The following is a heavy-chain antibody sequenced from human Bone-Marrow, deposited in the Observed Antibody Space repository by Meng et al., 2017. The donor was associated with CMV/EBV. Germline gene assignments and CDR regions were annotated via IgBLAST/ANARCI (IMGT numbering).Heavy chain of an antibody. J-gene: IGHJ4*02. CDR1: GYTFTSYY. D-gene: IGHD3-10*01. CDR2: INPNSGGT. Sequence: ASVPVSCKASGYTFTSYYMHWVRQAPGQGLEWMGWINPNSGGTNYAQKFQGRVTMTRDTSISTAYMELSRLRSDDTAVYYCARERHVTEQQRGTGSFDYWGQGTLVTVSS. CDR3: ARERHVTEQQRGTGSFDY. V-gene: IGHV1-2*02.